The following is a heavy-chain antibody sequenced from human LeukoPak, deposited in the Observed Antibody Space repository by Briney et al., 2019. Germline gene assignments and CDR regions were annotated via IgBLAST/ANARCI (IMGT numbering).Heavy chain of an antibody. CDR3: ARGFRSHDLVTGYYPEAFDI. J-gene: IGHJ3*02. CDR2: SSYSGST. D-gene: IGHD3-9*01. Sequence: SETLSLTCTVSDGSISSSSYYWGWIRQPPGKGLEWIGTSSYSGSTYYIPSLKSRVTISVDTSKNQFSLKLISVTAADTAVYYCARGFRSHDLVTGYYPEAFDIWGQGTMVTVSS. CDR1: DGSISSSSYY. V-gene: IGHV4-39*01.